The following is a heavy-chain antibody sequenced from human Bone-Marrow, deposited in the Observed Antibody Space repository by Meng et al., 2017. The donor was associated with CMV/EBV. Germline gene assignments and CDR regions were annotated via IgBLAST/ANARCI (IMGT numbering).Heavy chain of an antibody. D-gene: IGHD3-10*01. CDR3: ARVRELAGFGELSQSHYYYGMDV. Sequence: GSLRLSCAASGFTFSSYWMSWIRQPPGKGLEWIGYIYYSGSTNYNPSLKSRVTISVDTSKNQFSLKLSSVTAADTAVYYCARVRELAGFGELSQSHYYYGMDVWGQGTTVTVSS. J-gene: IGHJ6*02. V-gene: IGHV4-59*01. CDR1: GFTFSSYW. CDR2: IYYSGST.